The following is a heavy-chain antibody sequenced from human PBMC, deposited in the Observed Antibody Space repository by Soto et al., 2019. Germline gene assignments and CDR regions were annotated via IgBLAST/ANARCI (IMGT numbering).Heavy chain of an antibody. V-gene: IGHV1-24*01. J-gene: IGHJ3*02. CDR1: GYTLTELS. CDR3: ALFGELLIAFDI. CDR2: FDPEDGET. Sequence: ASVKVSCKVSGYTLTELSMHWVRQAPGKGLEWMGGFDPEDGETIYAQKFQGRVTMTEDTSTDTAYMELSSLRSEDTAVYYCALFGELLIAFDIWGQGTMVTVSS. D-gene: IGHD3-10*02.